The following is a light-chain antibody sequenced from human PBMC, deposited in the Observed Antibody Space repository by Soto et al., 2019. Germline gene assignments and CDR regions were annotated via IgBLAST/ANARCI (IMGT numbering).Light chain of an antibody. CDR2: KVS. CDR1: QSLVYSNGNTY. Sequence: DIVMTQSPLSLPVTLGQPASISCRSSQSLVYSNGNTYLSWFQQRPGRSPRRLIYKVSNRDSGVPDRFSGSGSGTDFTLKISRVEAEDVGVYYCMQGTHWPPYTFGQGTKLEIK. J-gene: IGKJ2*01. CDR3: MQGTHWPPYT. V-gene: IGKV2-30*01.